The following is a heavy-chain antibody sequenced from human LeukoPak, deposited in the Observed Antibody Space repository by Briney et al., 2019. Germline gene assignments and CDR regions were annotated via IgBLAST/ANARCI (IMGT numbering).Heavy chain of an antibody. V-gene: IGHV3-30-3*01. D-gene: IGHD2-15*01. Sequence: GRSLRLSCAASGXSFSGYGVHWVRQAPGKGREWVALISYDGSNKDYADSVKDRFTISRDNSKNTLYLQMDSLRVEDTAVYYCARIEGGFGFDYWGQGTLVTVSS. J-gene: IGHJ4*02. CDR1: GXSFSGYG. CDR3: ARIEGGFGFDY. CDR2: ISYDGSNK.